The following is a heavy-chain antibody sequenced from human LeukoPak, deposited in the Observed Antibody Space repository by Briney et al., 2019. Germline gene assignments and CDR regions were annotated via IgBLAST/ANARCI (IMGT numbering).Heavy chain of an antibody. CDR1: GGSFSGYY. D-gene: IGHD1-26*01. CDR3: ARVGATTNVDP. V-gene: IGHV4-34*01. J-gene: IGHJ5*02. Sequence: SETLPLTCAVYGGSFSGYYWSWIRQPPGKGLEWIGEINHSGSTNYNPSLKSRVTISVDTSKNQFSLKLSSVTAADTAVYYCARVGATTNVDPWGQGTLVTVSS. CDR2: INHSGST.